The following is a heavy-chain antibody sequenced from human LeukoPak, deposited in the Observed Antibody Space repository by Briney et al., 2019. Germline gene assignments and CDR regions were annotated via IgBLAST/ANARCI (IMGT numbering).Heavy chain of an antibody. CDR2: IYYSGST. J-gene: IGHJ1*01. CDR3: ATAYYYDSSGYYSTEYFQH. V-gene: IGHV4-61*08. CDR1: GGSISTGAYY. Sequence: SETLSLTCSVSGGSISTGAYYWGWIRQPPGKGLEWIGYIYYSGSTNYNPSLKSRVTISVDTSKNQFSLKLSSVTAADTAVYYCATAYYYDSSGYYSTEYFQHWGQGTLVTVSS. D-gene: IGHD3-22*01.